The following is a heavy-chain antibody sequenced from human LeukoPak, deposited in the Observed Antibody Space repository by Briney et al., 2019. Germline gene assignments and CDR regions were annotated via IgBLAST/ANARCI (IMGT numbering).Heavy chain of an antibody. J-gene: IGHJ3*02. CDR2: ISAYNGNT. CDR3: ARQRRYNWNDAFDI. V-gene: IGHV1-18*01. Sequence: ASVTVSCKASGYTFTSYGISWVRQAPGQGLEWMGWISAYNGNTNYAQKLQGRVTMTTDTSTSTAYMELRSLRSDDTAVYYCARQRRYNWNDAFDIWGQGTMVTVSS. D-gene: IGHD1-1*01. CDR1: GYTFTSYG.